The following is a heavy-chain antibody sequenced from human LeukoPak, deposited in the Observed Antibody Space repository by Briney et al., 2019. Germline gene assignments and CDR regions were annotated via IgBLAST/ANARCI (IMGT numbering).Heavy chain of an antibody. CDR3: ARFRLGHYFDY. V-gene: IGHV4-61*08. CDR1: GGSISSGGYY. CDR2: IYYSGST. J-gene: IGHJ4*02. Sequence: SQTLSLTCTVSGGSISSGGYYWSWIRQPPGKGLEWIGYIYYSGSTNYNPSLKSRVTISVDTSKNQFSLKLSSVTAADTAVYYCARFRLGHYFDYWGQGTLVTVSS. D-gene: IGHD3-10*01.